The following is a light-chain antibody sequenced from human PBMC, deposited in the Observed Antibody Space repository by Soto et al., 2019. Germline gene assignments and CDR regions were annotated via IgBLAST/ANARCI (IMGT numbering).Light chain of an antibody. CDR3: SSYPSTRWV. Sequence: QSALTQPASVSGSPGQSITISCTAISSDITTYNYVSWYQHHPGKVPKLIIYEVINRPSGVSNRFSGSKSGNTASLTISGLQAEDEADYYCSSYPSTRWVFGGGTKLTVL. CDR2: EVI. V-gene: IGLV2-14*01. J-gene: IGLJ3*02. CDR1: SSDITTYNY.